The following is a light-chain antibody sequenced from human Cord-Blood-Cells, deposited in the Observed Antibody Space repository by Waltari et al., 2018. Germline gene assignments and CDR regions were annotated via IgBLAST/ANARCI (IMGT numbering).Light chain of an antibody. CDR2: DAS. V-gene: IGKV3-11*01. Sequence: EIVLTQSPATLSLSPGDRATLSCRASQSVSSYLAWYQQKPCQAPRLLIYDASNRATGIPARFSGSGSGTDFTLTISSLEPEDFAVYYCQQRSNWTFGQGTKVEIK. CDR3: QQRSNWT. CDR1: QSVSSY. J-gene: IGKJ1*01.